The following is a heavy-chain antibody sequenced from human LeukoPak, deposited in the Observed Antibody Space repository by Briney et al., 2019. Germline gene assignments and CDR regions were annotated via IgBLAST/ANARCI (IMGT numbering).Heavy chain of an antibody. CDR1: GFTFSSYA. CDR2: MRYDGSNK. J-gene: IGHJ4*02. V-gene: IGHV3-30*02. Sequence: GGSLRLSCAASGFTFSSYAMSWVRQAPGRGLEWVAFMRYDGSNKYYADSVKGRFTISRDNSKNTLYLQMNSLRADDTAVYYCVKDGGSSGWYSAYFDYWGQGTLVTVSS. CDR3: VKDGGSSGWYSAYFDY. D-gene: IGHD6-19*01.